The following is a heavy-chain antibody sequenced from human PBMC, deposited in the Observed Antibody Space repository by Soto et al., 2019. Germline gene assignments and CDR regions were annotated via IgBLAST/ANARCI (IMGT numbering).Heavy chain of an antibody. D-gene: IGHD3-22*01. CDR3: ARTGIYYYDSSGYTGDWFDP. V-gene: IGHV4-39*07. Sequence: SETLSLTCTVSGGSISSGDYYWSWVRQPPGKGLEWIGEIYHSGSTNYNPSLKSRVTISVDKSKNQFSLKLSSVTAADTAVYYCARTGIYYYDSSGYTGDWFDPWGQGTLVTVSS. CDR1: GGSISSGDYY. J-gene: IGHJ5*02. CDR2: IYHSGST.